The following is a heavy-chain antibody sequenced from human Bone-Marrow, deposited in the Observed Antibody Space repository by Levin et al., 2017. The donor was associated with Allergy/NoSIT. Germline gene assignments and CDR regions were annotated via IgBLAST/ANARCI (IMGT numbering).Heavy chain of an antibody. J-gene: IGHJ4*02. CDR2: IKTDGSET. Sequence: GGSLRLSCAASAFTFSNYWMHWVRQVPGKGLIWVSSIKTDGSETYYADSVKGRFTISRDNAKNRVYLQMNSLGVEDTAVYYCARDEGTPMVRGYDCWGQGTLVTVSS. CDR1: AFTFSNYW. CDR3: ARDEGTPMVRGYDC. D-gene: IGHD5-18*01. V-gene: IGHV3-74*01.